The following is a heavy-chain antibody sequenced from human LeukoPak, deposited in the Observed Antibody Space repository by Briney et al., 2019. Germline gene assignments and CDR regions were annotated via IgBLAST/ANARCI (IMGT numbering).Heavy chain of an antibody. D-gene: IGHD6-13*01. CDR3: AREMEVAAAGTLAAFDI. J-gene: IGHJ3*02. V-gene: IGHV3-7*03. Sequence: GGSLRLSCAASGFTFGIYWMSWVRQAPGKGLEWVANMKEDGSEKYYVDSVKGRFTISRDNSKNTLYLQMNSLRAEDTAVYYCAREMEVAAAGTLAAFDIWGQGTMVTVSS. CDR2: MKEDGSEK. CDR1: GFTFGIYW.